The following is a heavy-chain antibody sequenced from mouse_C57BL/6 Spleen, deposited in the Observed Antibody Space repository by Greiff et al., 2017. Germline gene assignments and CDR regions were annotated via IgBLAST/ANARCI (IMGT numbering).Heavy chain of an antibody. CDR1: GFSFNTYA. Sequence: EVKLVESGGGLVQPKGSLKLSCAASGFSFNTYAMNWVRQAPGKGLEWVARIRSKSNNYATYYADSVKDRFTISRDDSESMLYLQMNNLKTEDTAMYYCVRTTGTGYFDYWGQGTTLTVSS. CDR2: IRSKSNNYAT. J-gene: IGHJ2*01. CDR3: VRTTGTGYFDY. D-gene: IGHD4-1*02. V-gene: IGHV10-1*01.